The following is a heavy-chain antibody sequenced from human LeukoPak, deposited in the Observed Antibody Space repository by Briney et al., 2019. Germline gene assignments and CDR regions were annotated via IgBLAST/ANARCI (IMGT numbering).Heavy chain of an antibody. J-gene: IGHJ4*02. CDR2: ISGSGGST. Sequence: GGSLRLSCAASGFTFSSYAVSWVRQAPGKGLEWVSAISGSGGSTYYADSVKGRFTISRDNSKNTLYLQMNSLRAEDTAVYYCAKVGGDGVVIHIWGQGTLVTVSS. CDR1: GFTFSSYA. D-gene: IGHD3-3*01. V-gene: IGHV3-23*01. CDR3: AKVGGDGVVIHI.